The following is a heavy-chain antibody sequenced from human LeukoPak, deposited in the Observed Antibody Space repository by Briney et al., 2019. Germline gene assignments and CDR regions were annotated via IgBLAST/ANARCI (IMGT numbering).Heavy chain of an antibody. CDR3: ARGTGEGYSYGRYYFDY. CDR2: INPNSGGT. CDR1: GYTFTDDY. Sequence: ASVKVSCKASGYTFTDDYIHWVRQAPGQGLEWMGWINPNSGGTNYAQKFQGRVTMTRDTSISTAYMELSRLRFDDTAVYYCARGTGEGYSYGRYYFDYWGQGTLVTVSS. D-gene: IGHD5-18*01. J-gene: IGHJ4*02. V-gene: IGHV1-2*02.